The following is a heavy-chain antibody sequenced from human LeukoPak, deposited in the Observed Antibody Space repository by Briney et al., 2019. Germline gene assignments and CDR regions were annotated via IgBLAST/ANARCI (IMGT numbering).Heavy chain of an antibody. CDR1: GFTFSDYY. Sequence: GGSLRLSCAASGFTFSDYYMSWIRQAPGKGLEWVSYISSSSSYTNYADSVKGRFTISRDNAKNSLYLQMNSLRAEDTAVYYCAREAYSDYAGGWFDPWGQGTLVTVSS. V-gene: IGHV3-11*06. J-gene: IGHJ5*02. D-gene: IGHD4-11*01. CDR3: AREAYSDYAGGWFDP. CDR2: ISSSSSYT.